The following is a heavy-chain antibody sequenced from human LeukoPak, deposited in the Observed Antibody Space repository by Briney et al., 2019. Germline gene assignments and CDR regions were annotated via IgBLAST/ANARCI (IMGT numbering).Heavy chain of an antibody. CDR1: GYTFTGYY. CDR3: ARDLGGWFGELLYPHYFDY. CDR2: INPNSGGT. J-gene: IGHJ4*02. Sequence: ASVRVSCKASGYTFTGYYMHWVRQAPGQGLEWMGWINPNSGGTNYAQKFQGRVTITRDTSISTAYMELSRLRSDDTAVYYCARDLGGWFGELLYPHYFDYWGQGTLVTVSS. D-gene: IGHD3-10*01. V-gene: IGHV1-2*02.